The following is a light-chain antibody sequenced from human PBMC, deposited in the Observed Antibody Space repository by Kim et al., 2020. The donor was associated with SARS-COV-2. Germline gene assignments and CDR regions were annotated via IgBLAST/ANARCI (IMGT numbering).Light chain of an antibody. CDR1: QSVSENY. Sequence: EIVLTQSPGTLSLSPGERATLSCRASQSVSENYLAWYQQKPGQAPRLLIYGASSRATGIPHRFSGSGSGTDFTLTISRLEPEDFAVYYCQQYDTSPSCTFGQGTKLEI. J-gene: IGKJ2*02. CDR3: QQYDTSPSCT. V-gene: IGKV3-20*01. CDR2: GAS.